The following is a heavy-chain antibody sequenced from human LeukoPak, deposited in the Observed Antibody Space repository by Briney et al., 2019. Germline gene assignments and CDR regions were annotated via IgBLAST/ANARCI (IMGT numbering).Heavy chain of an antibody. J-gene: IGHJ4*01. CDR3: VKDLENSGGDCYLLHF. CDR1: GFTFSNDW. D-gene: IGHD2-21*02. CDR2: IGSSGVNP. V-gene: IGHV3-23*01. Sequence: GGALRLSCAGPGFTFSNDWMTWVRQAPGKVLEWVSAIGSSGVNPYYADTVKARFTTTRDNSKHTLFLPMNSVRAEDTALYYCVKDLENSGGDCYLLHFWGQGTLVTVSS.